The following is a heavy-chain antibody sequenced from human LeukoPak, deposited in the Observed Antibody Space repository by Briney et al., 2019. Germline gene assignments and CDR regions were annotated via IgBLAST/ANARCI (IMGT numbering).Heavy chain of an antibody. J-gene: IGHJ4*02. CDR2: IYSGGST. CDR1: GFTVSSNY. V-gene: IGHV3-66*01. D-gene: IGHD2-2*01. Sequence: GGSLRLSCAASGFTVSSNYMSWVRQAPGKGLEWVSVIYSGGSTYYADSVKGRFTISRDNSKNTLYLQMNSLRAEDTAVYYCASRPDCSSTSCYDYWGQGTLVTVSS. CDR3: ASRPDCSSTSCYDY.